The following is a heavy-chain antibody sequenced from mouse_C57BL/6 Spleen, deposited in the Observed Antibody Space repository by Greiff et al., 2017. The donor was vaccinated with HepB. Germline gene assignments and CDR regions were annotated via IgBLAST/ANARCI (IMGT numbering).Heavy chain of an antibody. D-gene: IGHD2-4*01. J-gene: IGHJ1*03. CDR3: ARQGVYDYEAYWYFDV. CDR2: ISNGGGST. V-gene: IGHV5-12*01. Sequence: EVKLQESGGGLVQPGGSLKLSCAASGFTFSDYYMYWVRQTPEKRLEWVAYISNGGGSTYYPDTVKGRFTISRDNAKNTLYLQMSRLKSEDTAMYYCARQGVYDYEAYWYFDVWGTGTTVTVSS. CDR1: GFTFSDYY.